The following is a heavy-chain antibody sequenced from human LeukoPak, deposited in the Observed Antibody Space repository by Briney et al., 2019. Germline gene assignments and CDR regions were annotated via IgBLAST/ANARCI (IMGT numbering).Heavy chain of an antibody. CDR2: ISSSSSYI. CDR1: GFTFSSYS. CDR3: ARDGIGNPFDY. V-gene: IGHV3-21*01. J-gene: IGHJ4*02. Sequence: GGSLRLSCAASGFTFSSYSMNWVRQASGKGLEWVSSISSSSSYIYYADSVKGRFTISRDNAKNSLYLQMNSLRAEDTAVYYCARDGIGNPFDYWGQGTLVTVSS. D-gene: IGHD4-23*01.